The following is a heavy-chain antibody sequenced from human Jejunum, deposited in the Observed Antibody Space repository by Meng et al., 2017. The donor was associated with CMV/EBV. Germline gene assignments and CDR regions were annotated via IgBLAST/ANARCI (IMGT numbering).Heavy chain of an antibody. V-gene: IGHV3-21*06. CDR3: LRGGAGSTYGQFDY. D-gene: IGHD3-10*01. Sequence: SGFTFSTHSMNWVRQAPGRGLEWVSSISSDSNYIYHADSVKGRFTISRDNAKNTLYLQMNSLRVEDTAVYYCLRGGAGSTYGQFDYWGQGTVVTVSS. CDR2: ISSDSNYI. J-gene: IGHJ4*02. CDR1: GFTFSTHS.